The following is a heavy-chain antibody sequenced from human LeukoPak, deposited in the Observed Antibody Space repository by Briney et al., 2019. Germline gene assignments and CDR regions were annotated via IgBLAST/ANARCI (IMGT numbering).Heavy chain of an antibody. CDR2: INHSGST. CDR1: GGSFSGYY. Sequence: SETLSLTCAVYGGSFSGYYWSWIRQPPGKGLEWIGEINHSGSTNYNPSLKSRVTISVDTSKNQFSLKLSSVTAADTAVYYCARPLLWFGEPSHYGMDVWGQGTKVTVSS. D-gene: IGHD3-10*01. J-gene: IGHJ6*02. CDR3: ARPLLWFGEPSHYGMDV. V-gene: IGHV4-34*01.